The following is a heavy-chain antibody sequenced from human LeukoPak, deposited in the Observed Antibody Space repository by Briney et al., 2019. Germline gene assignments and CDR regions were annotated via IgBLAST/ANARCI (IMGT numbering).Heavy chain of an antibody. CDR1: GGTFSSYA. V-gene: IGHV1-69*13. CDR2: IIPIFGTA. Sequence: ASVKVSCKASGGTFSSYAISWVRQAPGQGLEWMGGIIPIFGTANYAQKFQGRVTITADESTSTAYMELSSLRSEDTAVYYCVYGDYALTSDGPYEYFQHWGQGTLVTVSS. CDR3: VYGDYALTSDGPYEYFQH. J-gene: IGHJ1*01. D-gene: IGHD4-17*01.